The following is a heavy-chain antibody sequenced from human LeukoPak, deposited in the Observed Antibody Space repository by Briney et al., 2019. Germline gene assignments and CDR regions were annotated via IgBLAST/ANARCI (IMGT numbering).Heavy chain of an antibody. CDR1: GFTFSSYA. Sequence: GGSLRLSCAASGFTFSSYAMHWVRQAPGKGLEWVAVISYDEINKYYADSVKGRFTISRDNSKNTLYLQMNSLRPEDTAVYYCAREESYSGSSYFDYWGQGTLVTVSS. CDR3: AREESYSGSSYFDY. CDR2: ISYDEINK. D-gene: IGHD1-26*01. V-gene: IGHV3-30-3*01. J-gene: IGHJ4*02.